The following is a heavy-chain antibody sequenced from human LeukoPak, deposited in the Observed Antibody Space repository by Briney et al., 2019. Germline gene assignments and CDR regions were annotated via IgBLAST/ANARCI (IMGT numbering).Heavy chain of an antibody. CDR3: ARYYYASGRDY. CDR2: IHPDGSEK. Sequence: RGSLRLSCAASGFSFSSHWLSWVRQAPGKGLEWVANIHPDGSEKYYVDSVKGRFTISRDNAKNSVYLQMNSLRAEDTAVYYCARYYYASGRDYWGQGTLVTVSS. D-gene: IGHD3-10*01. J-gene: IGHJ4*02. CDR1: GFSFSSHW. V-gene: IGHV3-7*01.